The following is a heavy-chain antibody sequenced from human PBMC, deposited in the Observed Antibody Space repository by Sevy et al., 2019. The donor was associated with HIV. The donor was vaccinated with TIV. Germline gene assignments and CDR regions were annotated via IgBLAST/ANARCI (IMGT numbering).Heavy chain of an antibody. CDR2: ISTSTSTTTL. CDR3: ARAAGWFDA. V-gene: IGHV3-11*01. CDR1: GFTFNDYN. J-gene: IGHJ5*02. Sequence: GGSLRLSCAASGFTFNDYNLSWIRQAPGKGLEWVSYISTSTSTTTLYYTDSVKGRFTISRDNAKNSIYLQMNSLGVDDTAVYYCARAAGWFDAWGQGTLVTVSS.